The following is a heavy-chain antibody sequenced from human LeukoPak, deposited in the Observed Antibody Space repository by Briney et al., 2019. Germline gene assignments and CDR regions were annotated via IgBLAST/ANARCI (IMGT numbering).Heavy chain of an antibody. J-gene: IGHJ6*02. CDR3: ARHGPVALYYYYGMDV. D-gene: IGHD2-15*01. V-gene: IGHV4-39*01. Sequence: KPSETLSLTCTVSGGSISSSSYYWGWIRQPPGKGLEWVGSIYYSGSTYYNPSLKSRVTISVDTSKNQFSLKLSSVTAADTAVYYCARHGPVALYYYYGMDVWGQGTTVTVSS. CDR2: IYYSGST. CDR1: GGSISSSSYY.